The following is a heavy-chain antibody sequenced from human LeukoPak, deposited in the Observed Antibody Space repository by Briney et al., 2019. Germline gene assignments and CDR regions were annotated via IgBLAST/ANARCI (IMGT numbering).Heavy chain of an antibody. CDR1: GFTFSSYW. V-gene: IGHV3-74*03. CDR2: INSDGNSA. Sequence: PGGSLRLSCAASGFTFSSYWMHWVRQAPGKGLVWVSRINSDGNSATYADSVKGRFTISRDNAKNTLYLQMHSLRAEDTAVYYCARARSGYSGYATWGQGTLVTVSS. J-gene: IGHJ4*02. CDR3: ARARSGYSGYAT. D-gene: IGHD5-12*01.